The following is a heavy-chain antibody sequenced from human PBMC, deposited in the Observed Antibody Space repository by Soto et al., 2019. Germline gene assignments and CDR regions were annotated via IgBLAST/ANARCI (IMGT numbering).Heavy chain of an antibody. D-gene: IGHD3-9*01. CDR3: ARLALTGAHYYYYYMDV. CDR1: GYSFTSYW. V-gene: IGHV5-51*01. J-gene: IGHJ6*03. Sequence: PVEALKISCKGSGYSFTSYWIGWVRQMPGKGLEWMGIIYPGDSDTRYSPSFQGQVTISADKSISTAYLQWSSLKASDTAMYYCARLALTGAHYYYYYMDVWGKGTTVTVSS. CDR2: IYPGDSDT.